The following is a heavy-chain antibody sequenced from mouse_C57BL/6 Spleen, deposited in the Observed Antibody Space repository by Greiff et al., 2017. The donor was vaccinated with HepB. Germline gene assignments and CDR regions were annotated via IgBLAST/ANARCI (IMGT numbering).Heavy chain of an antibody. Sequence: FQLQQPGAELVKPGASVKLSCKASGYTFTSYWMHWVKQRPGQGLEWIGMIHPNSGSTNYNEKFKSKATLTVDKSSSTAYMQLSSLTSEDSAVYYCVPYDYDDGYAMDYWGQGTSVTVSS. D-gene: IGHD2-4*01. CDR3: VPYDYDDGYAMDY. CDR2: IHPNSGST. CDR1: GYTFTSYW. V-gene: IGHV1-64*01. J-gene: IGHJ4*01.